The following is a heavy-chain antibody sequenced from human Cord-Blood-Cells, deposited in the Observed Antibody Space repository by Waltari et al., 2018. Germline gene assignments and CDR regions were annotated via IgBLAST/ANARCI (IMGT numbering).Heavy chain of an antibody. CDR3: AGTRYYGSGSYDY. D-gene: IGHD3-10*01. CDR2: INPNSGGT. J-gene: IGHJ4*02. Sequence: QVQLVQSGAEVKKPGAAVKVSCKASGYTFTGYYTHRVRQAPGQGLEWMGWINPNSGGTNYAQKFQGRVTMTRDTSISTAYMELSRLRSDDTAVYYCAGTRYYGSGSYDYWGQGTLVTVSS. CDR1: GYTFTGYY. V-gene: IGHV1-2*02.